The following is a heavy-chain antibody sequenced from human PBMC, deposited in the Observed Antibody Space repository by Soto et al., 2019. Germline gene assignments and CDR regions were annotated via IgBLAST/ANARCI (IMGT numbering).Heavy chain of an antibody. CDR3: ARTSTVVSGSNWFDP. CDR2: IYYSGST. V-gene: IGHV4-30-4*01. D-gene: IGHD4-17*01. J-gene: IGHJ5*02. Sequence: SETLSLTCTVSGGSISSGDYYWSWIRQPPGKGLEWIGYIYYSGSTYYNPSLKSRVTISVDTSKNQFSLKLSSVAAADTAVYYCARTSTVVSGSNWFDPWGQGTLVTVSS. CDR1: GGSISSGDYY.